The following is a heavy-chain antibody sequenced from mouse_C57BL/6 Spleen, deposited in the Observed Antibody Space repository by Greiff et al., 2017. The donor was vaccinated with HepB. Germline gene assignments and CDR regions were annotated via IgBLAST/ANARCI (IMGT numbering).Heavy chain of an antibody. D-gene: IGHD1-1*01. Sequence: VQLQQSGAELVRPGTSVKVSCKASGYAFTNYLIEWVKQRPGQGLEWIGVINPGSGGTNYTEKFKGKATLTADKSSSTAYMQLSSLTSEDSAVYFCARPHYYGSSEGFAYWGQGTLVTVSA. CDR3: ARPHYYGSSEGFAY. J-gene: IGHJ3*01. V-gene: IGHV1-54*01. CDR1: GYAFTNYL. CDR2: INPGSGGT.